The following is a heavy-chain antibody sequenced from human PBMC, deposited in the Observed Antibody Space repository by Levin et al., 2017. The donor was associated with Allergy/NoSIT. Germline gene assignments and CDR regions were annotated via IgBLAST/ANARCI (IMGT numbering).Heavy chain of an antibody. Sequence: PSETLSLTCAVYGGSLSGFYWTWIRQPPGKGLEWIGEINDSANTHFNPSLKSRVTMSEDTSKNQFSLKLRSVTAADTAVYYCARSVAGFDYWGQGTLVTVSS. CDR3: ARSVAGFDY. J-gene: IGHJ4*02. V-gene: IGHV4-34*01. CDR1: GGSLSGFY. D-gene: IGHD6-19*01. CDR2: INDSANT.